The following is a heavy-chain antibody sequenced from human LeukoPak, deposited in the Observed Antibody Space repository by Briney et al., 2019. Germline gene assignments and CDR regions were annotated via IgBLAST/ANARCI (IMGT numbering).Heavy chain of an antibody. D-gene: IGHD2-21*01. CDR2: IKQDGSEK. V-gene: IGHV3-7*01. CDR3: ARYCGGDCYGMDV. Sequence: GSLRLSCTASEFTFGSYWMSWVRQAPGKGLEWVANIKQDGSEKDYVDSVKGRFTISRDNAKNSLYLQMNNLRAEDTAVYYCARYCGGDCYGMDVWGQGTTVTVSS. J-gene: IGHJ6*02. CDR1: EFTFGSYW.